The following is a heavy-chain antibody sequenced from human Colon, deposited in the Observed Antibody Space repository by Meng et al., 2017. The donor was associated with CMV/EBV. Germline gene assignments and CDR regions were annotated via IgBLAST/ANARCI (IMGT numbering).Heavy chain of an antibody. Sequence: GSLRLSCIVSGGSINSSPYYWGWIRQSPGKGLEWIGGVYYTGTTIYNPSLKSRVTLSTDTSKNQFSLRLSSVTAADTAVYYCARANWNDGIIENWLDPWGQGTLVTVSS. CDR1: GGSINSSPYY. V-gene: IGHV4-39*07. D-gene: IGHD1-1*01. CDR3: ARANWNDGIIENWLDP. CDR2: VYYTGTT. J-gene: IGHJ5*02.